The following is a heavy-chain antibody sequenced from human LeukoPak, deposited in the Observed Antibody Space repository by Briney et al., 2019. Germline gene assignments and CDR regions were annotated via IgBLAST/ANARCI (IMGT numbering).Heavy chain of an antibody. CDR1: GFTFSSSW. CDR2: INQDVSEK. Sequence: GGSLRLSCAAPGFTFSSSWMHWVRQAPGKGLEWVANINQDVSEKYYVHSVKGRFTISRDNARSSLYLQMNSLRAEDTAVYYCVRGAGFITDYWGQGTLVTVSS. D-gene: IGHD3-9*01. J-gene: IGHJ4*02. CDR3: VRGAGFITDY. V-gene: IGHV3-7*01.